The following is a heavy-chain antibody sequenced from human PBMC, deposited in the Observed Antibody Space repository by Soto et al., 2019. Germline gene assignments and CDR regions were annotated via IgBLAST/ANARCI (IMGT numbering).Heavy chain of an antibody. Sequence: ASVKVSCKASGYTFTSYAMHWVRQAPGQRLEWMGWINAGNGNTKYSQKFQGRVTITRDTSASTAYMELSSLRSEDTAVYYCAREYPDYGDCRAPSFYYYMDVWGKGTTVTVSS. V-gene: IGHV1-3*01. D-gene: IGHD4-17*01. J-gene: IGHJ6*03. CDR1: GYTFTSYA. CDR2: INAGNGNT. CDR3: AREYPDYGDCRAPSFYYYMDV.